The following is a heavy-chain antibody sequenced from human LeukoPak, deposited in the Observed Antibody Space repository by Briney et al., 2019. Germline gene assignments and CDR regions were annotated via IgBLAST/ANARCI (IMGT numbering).Heavy chain of an antibody. D-gene: IGHD2-8*01. V-gene: IGHV3-9*01. CDR1: GFTFDYYA. Sequence: PGRSLRLSCAPSGFTFDYYAMHWVRQAPGRGLEWVSGISWNSGSIGYADSVKGRFTISRDNAKNSLYLQMNSLRAEDTALYYCAKDRGTVYLYYFDYWGQGTLVTVSS. J-gene: IGHJ4*02. CDR2: ISWNSGSI. CDR3: AKDRGTVYLYYFDY.